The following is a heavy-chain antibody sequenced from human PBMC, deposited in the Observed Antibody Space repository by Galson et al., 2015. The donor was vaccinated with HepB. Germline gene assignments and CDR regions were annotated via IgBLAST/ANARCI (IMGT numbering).Heavy chain of an antibody. CDR1: GGSISTGYYY. D-gene: IGHD4-17*01. J-gene: IGHJ5*02. CDR3: ARLLKSDYGDYSRWFDT. Sequence: TLSLTCTVSGGSISTGYYYWSWVRQPAGKGLEWIGRIYSSGSTNYNPSLKSRVTMLVDTSKNQFSLKLTSVTAADTAVYYCARLLKSDYGDYSRWFDTWGQGTLVTVSS. V-gene: IGHV4-61*02. CDR2: IYSSGST.